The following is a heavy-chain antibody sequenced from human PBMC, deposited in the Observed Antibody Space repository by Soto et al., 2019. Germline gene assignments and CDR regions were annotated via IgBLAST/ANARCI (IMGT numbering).Heavy chain of an antibody. CDR2: ISGSGGST. D-gene: IGHD1-26*01. CDR3: AKDLGRVVATTERLTDY. CDR1: GFTFSSYA. V-gene: IGHV3-23*01. J-gene: IGHJ4*02. Sequence: GESLKISCAASGFTFSSYAMSWVRQAPGKGLEWVSAISGSGGSTYYADSVKGRFTISRDNSKNTLYLQMNSLRAEDTAVYYCAKDLGRVVATTERLTDYWGQGTLVTVSS.